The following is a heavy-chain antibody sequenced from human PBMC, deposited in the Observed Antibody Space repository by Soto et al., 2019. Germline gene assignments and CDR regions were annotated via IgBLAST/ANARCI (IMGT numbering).Heavy chain of an antibody. CDR3: ARLGSALTGDYYYGMDV. V-gene: IGHV3-53*01. CDR2: IYSGGST. CDR1: GFTVSSNY. J-gene: IGHJ6*02. D-gene: IGHD7-27*01. Sequence: LRRSCAASGFTVSSNYMSWVRQAPGKGLEWVSVIYSGGSTYYADSVKGRFTISRDNSKNTLYLQMNSLRAEDTAVYYCARLGSALTGDYYYGMDVWGQGTTVTVSS.